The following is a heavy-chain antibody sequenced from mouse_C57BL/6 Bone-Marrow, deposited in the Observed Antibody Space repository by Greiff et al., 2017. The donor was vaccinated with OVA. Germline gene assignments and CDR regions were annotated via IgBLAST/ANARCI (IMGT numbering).Heavy chain of an antibody. CDR3: ARSGGRGSMDY. Sequence: QVQLQQSGAELVRPGTSVKVSCKASGYAFTNYLIEWVKQRPGQGLEWIGVINPGSGGTNYNEKFKGKATLTADKSSSTAYMQLSSLTSEDSAVYFCARSGGRGSMDYWGQGTAVTVSS. CDR1: GYAFTNYL. D-gene: IGHD1-1*01. V-gene: IGHV1-54*01. J-gene: IGHJ4*01. CDR2: INPGSGGT.